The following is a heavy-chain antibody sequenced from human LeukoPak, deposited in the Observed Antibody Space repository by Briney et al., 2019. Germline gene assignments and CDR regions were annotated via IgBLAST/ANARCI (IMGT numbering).Heavy chain of an antibody. J-gene: IGHJ6*02. Sequence: GGSLRLSCVASGFIFTTYGMHWVRQSPGKGLEWVAVISYDGTRKDYADSVKGRFTISRDNSKNTVYLQMNSLRSEDTALYYCVRDRPRTWSWGQGTTVSVSS. D-gene: IGHD3-3*01. CDR3: VRDRPRTWS. CDR2: ISYDGTRK. CDR1: GFIFTTYG. V-gene: IGHV3-30*04.